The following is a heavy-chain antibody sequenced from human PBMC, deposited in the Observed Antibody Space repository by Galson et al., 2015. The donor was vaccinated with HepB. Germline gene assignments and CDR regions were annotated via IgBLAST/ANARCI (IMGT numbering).Heavy chain of an antibody. V-gene: IGHV3-11*01. CDR2: ISSSGSTL. CDR1: GFTFSDYY. CDR3: ARMRFITIFGVASSYMDV. Sequence: SLRLSCAASGFTFSDYYMGWIRQAPGKGLEWVSYISSSGSTLYYADSVKGRFTISRDNAKNSLYLQMNSLRAEDTAVYYCARMRFITIFGVASSYMDVWGKGTTVTVSS. D-gene: IGHD3-3*01. J-gene: IGHJ6*03.